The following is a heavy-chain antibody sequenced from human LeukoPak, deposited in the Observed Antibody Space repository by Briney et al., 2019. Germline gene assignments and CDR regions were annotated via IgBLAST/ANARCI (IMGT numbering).Heavy chain of an antibody. CDR1: GGSFSGYY. CDR2: INHSGST. J-gene: IGHJ5*02. D-gene: IGHD6-19*01. V-gene: IGHV4-34*01. Sequence: SETLSLTCAVYGGSFSGYYWSWIRQPPGKGLEWIGEINHSGSTNYNPSLMSRVTISVDTSKNRFSLKLSSVTAADTAVYYCARAGGWYNWFDPWGQGTLVTVSS. CDR3: ARAGGWYNWFDP.